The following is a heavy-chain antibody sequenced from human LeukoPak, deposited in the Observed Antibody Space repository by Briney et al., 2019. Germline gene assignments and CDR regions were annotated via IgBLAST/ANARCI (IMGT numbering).Heavy chain of an antibody. V-gene: IGHV1-3*01. Sequence: GASGKVSCKASGYTFTSYAMHWVRQAPGQRLEWMGWINAGNGNTKYSQKFQGRVTITRDTSASTAYMELSSLRSEDTAVYYCASSWIYGEQEGFDYWGQGTLVTVSS. CDR3: ASSWIYGEQEGFDY. J-gene: IGHJ4*02. CDR1: GYTFTSYA. D-gene: IGHD4-17*01. CDR2: INAGNGNT.